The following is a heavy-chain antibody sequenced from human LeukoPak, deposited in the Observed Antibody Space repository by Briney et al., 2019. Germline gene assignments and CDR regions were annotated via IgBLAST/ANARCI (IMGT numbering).Heavy chain of an antibody. CDR3: TTSPWSIVVVPAAMNYYYYMDA. CDR1: GFTFSNAW. V-gene: IGHV3-15*01. D-gene: IGHD2-2*01. J-gene: IGHJ6*03. Sequence: PGGSLRLSCAASGFTFSNAWMSWVRQAPGKGLEWVGRIKSKTDGGTTDYAAPVKGRFTISRDDSKNTLYLQMNSLKTEDTAVYYCTTSPWSIVVVPAAMNYYYYMDAWGKGTTVTVSS. CDR2: IKSKTDGGTT.